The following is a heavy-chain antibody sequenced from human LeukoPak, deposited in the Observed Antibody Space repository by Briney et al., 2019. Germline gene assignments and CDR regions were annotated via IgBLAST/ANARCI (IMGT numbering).Heavy chain of an antibody. D-gene: IGHD1-26*01. CDR3: ARGIPPPVGATDY. V-gene: IGHV4-34*01. Sequence: SETLSLTCAVYGGSFSGYYWSWIRQPPGKGLEWIGEINHSGSTNYNPSLKSRVTISVDTSKNQFSLKLSSVIAADTAVYYCARGIPPPVGATDYWGQGTLVTVSS. CDR2: INHSGST. J-gene: IGHJ4*02. CDR1: GGSFSGYY.